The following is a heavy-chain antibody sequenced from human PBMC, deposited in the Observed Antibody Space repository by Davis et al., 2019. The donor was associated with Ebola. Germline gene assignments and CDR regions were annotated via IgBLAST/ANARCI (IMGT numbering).Heavy chain of an antibody. CDR2: IYYSGST. J-gene: IGHJ6*02. Sequence: GSLRLSCTVSGGSISSYYWSWIRQHPGKGLEWIGYIYYSGSTNYNPSLKSRVTISVDTSKNQFSLKLSSVTAADTAVYYCARYTPQYYYGSGSYYNDYGMDVWGQGTTVTVSS. CDR3: ARYTPQYYYGSGSYYNDYGMDV. V-gene: IGHV4-59*01. CDR1: GGSISSYY. D-gene: IGHD3-10*01.